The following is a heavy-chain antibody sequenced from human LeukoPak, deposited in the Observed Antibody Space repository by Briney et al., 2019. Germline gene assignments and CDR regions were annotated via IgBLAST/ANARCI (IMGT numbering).Heavy chain of an antibody. V-gene: IGHV3-48*01. J-gene: IGHJ4*02. CDR3: ASNPHDSSGYYYL. CDR2: ISSSSTI. CDR1: GFTFSSYS. Sequence: GGSLRLSCAASGFTFSSYSMNWVRQAPGKGLEWVSYISSSSTIYYADSVKGRFTISRDNAKNSLYLQMNSLRAEDTAVYYCASNPHDSSGYYYLWGQGTLVTVSS. D-gene: IGHD3-22*01.